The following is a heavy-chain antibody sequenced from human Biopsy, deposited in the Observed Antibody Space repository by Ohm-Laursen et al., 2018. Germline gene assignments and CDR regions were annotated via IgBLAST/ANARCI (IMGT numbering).Heavy chain of an antibody. CDR3: ARDRFDLLTPNWFDP. D-gene: IGHD3-9*01. CDR2: VYDSGKS. Sequence: SDTLSLTCSVSGFPISSGYYWGWIRQPPGKGLEWIGSVYDSGKSYYNPSLKSRVTISVDVSKNQFSLKLSSVTAADTAVYYCARDRFDLLTPNWFDPWGQGTLVTVSS. J-gene: IGHJ5*02. V-gene: IGHV4-38-2*02. CDR1: GFPISSGYY.